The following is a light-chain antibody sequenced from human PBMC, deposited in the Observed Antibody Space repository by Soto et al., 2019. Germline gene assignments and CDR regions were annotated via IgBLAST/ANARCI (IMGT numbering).Light chain of an antibody. CDR1: SSDVGGYNY. V-gene: IGLV2-14*01. CDR3: SSYTSNSGYV. J-gene: IGLJ1*01. CDR2: EVS. Sequence: QSALTQPASVSRSPGQSITISCTGTSSDVGGYNYVSWYQQHPGTAPKLMIYEVSDRPSGVSNRFSGSKSGNTASLTISGLQAEDEADYYCSSYTSNSGYVFGTGTKVTVL.